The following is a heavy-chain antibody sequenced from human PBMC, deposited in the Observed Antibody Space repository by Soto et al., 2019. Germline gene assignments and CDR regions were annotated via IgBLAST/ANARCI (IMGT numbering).Heavy chain of an antibody. V-gene: IGHV4-39*01. Sequence: PSETLSLTCTVSGGSISSSSYYWGWIRQPPGKGLEWIGSIYYSGSTYYNPSLKSRVTISVDTSKNQFSLKLSSVTAADTAVYYCARQTYYYDSSGYYFGMYYFDYWGQGTLVTVSS. CDR2: IYYSGST. J-gene: IGHJ4*02. CDR1: GGSISSSSYY. CDR3: ARQTYYYDSSGYYFGMYYFDY. D-gene: IGHD3-22*01.